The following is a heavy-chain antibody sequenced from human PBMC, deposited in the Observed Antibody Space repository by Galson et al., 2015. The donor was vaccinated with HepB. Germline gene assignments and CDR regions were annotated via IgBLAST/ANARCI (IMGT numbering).Heavy chain of an antibody. V-gene: IGHV3-48*02. Sequence: SLRLSCAASGFTFSSYSMNWVRQAPGKGLEWVSYISSSSTIYYADSVKGRFTISRDNAKNSLYLQMNSLRDEDTAVYYCARFYYDSSGYHLEHWYFDLWGRGTLVTVSS. CDR2: ISSSSTI. CDR1: GFTFSSYS. CDR3: ARFYYDSSGYHLEHWYFDL. J-gene: IGHJ2*01. D-gene: IGHD3-22*01.